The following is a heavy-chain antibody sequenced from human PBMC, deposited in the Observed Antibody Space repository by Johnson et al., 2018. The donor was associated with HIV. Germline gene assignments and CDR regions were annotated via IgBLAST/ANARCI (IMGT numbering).Heavy chain of an antibody. J-gene: IGHJ3*02. V-gene: IGHV3-7*01. CDR2: IKQDGSEK. D-gene: IGHD2-2*02. CDR1: GFTFSSYW. CDR3: ARDIPQADAFDI. Sequence: VQLVESGGGVVQPGRSLRLSCAASGFTFSSYWMSWVRQAPGKGLEWVANIKQDGSEKYYVDSVKGRFTISRDNSKNTLYLQMNSLRAEDTAVYYCARDIPQADAFDIWGQGKMVTVSS.